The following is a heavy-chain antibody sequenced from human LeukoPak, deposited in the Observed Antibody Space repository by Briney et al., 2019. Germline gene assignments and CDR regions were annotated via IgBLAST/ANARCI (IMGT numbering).Heavy chain of an antibody. V-gene: IGHV1-2*02. CDR1: GNTFTGYY. D-gene: IGHD6-13*01. J-gene: IGHJ4*02. CDR2: INPNSGGT. CDR3: ARTWGRFQQLVRGGFDY. Sequence: ASVKVSCKASGNTFTGYYMHWVRQAPGQGLEWMGWINPNSGGTNYAQKFQGRVTMTRDTSISTAYMELSRLRSDDTAVYYCARTWGRFQQLVRGGFDYWGQGTLVTVSS.